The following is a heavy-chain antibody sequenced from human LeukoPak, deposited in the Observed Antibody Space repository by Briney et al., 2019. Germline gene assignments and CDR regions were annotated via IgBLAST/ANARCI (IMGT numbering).Heavy chain of an antibody. CDR2: VYYSGST. D-gene: IGHD2-2*01. Sequence: PSETLSRTCTVSGGSISSGDYYWSWIRQPPGKGLEWIGYVYYSGSTYYNPSLKSRVTISVDTSKSQFPLTLSSVTAADTAVYYCAREGCSSTSCYYYYYMDVWGKGTTVTVSS. V-gene: IGHV4-30-4*08. CDR1: GGSISSGDYY. CDR3: AREGCSSTSCYYYYYMDV. J-gene: IGHJ6*03.